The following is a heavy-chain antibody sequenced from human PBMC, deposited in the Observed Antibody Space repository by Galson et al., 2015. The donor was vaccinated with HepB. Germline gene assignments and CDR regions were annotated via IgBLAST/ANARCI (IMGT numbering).Heavy chain of an antibody. Sequence: SLRLSCAASGFTFSRHGMHWVRQAPGKGLEWVALIWYDGGNQYYGDSVRGRFTISRDNAKNTLYLQMNSLRVEDTAVYYCAREDPTVAVAVLDYWGQGTLVAVSS. V-gene: IGHV3-33*01. CDR3: AREDPTVAVAVLDY. D-gene: IGHD2-2*01. J-gene: IGHJ4*02. CDR2: IWYDGGNQ. CDR1: GFTFSRHG.